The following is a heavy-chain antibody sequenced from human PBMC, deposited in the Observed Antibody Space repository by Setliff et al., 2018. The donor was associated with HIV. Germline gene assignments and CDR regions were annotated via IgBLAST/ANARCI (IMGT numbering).Heavy chain of an antibody. D-gene: IGHD3-22*01. Sequence: PSETLSLTCAVYGDSFSGYYWSWIRQTPGKGLEWIGEINHGGTTNSSPSLKSRVTISVDTSKNQFSLKLNSVTAADTAVYYCATFDYYDSSGFYYGGGHWGQGTLVTVSS. V-gene: IGHV4-34*01. J-gene: IGHJ4*02. CDR2: INHGGTT. CDR1: GDSFSGYY. CDR3: ATFDYYDSSGFYYGGGH.